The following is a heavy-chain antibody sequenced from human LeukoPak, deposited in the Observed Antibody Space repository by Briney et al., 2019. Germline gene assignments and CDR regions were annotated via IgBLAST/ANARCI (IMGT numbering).Heavy chain of an antibody. V-gene: IGHV3-30-3*01. Sequence: GRSLRLSCAASGFTFSSYAMHWVRQAPGKGLEWVAVISYDGSNKYYADSVKGRFTISRDNSKNTLYLQMNSLRAEDTAVYYCVRRRGKGAFDIWGQGTMVTGSS. CDR2: ISYDGSNK. CDR1: GFTFSSYA. J-gene: IGHJ3*02. CDR3: VRRRGKGAFDI.